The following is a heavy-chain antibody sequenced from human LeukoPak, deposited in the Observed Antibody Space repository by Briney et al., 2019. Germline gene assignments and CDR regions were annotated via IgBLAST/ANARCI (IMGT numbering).Heavy chain of an antibody. Sequence: GASVKVSCKASGFTFTSSAMQWVRQARGQRLEWIGWIVVGSGNTNYAQKFQERVTITRDMSTSTAYMELSSLRSEDTAVYYCAAAGGGCDYGDCPAPYWGQGTLVTVSS. CDR3: AAAGGGCDYGDCPAPY. CDR2: IVVGSGNT. CDR1: GFTFTSSA. V-gene: IGHV1-58*02. J-gene: IGHJ4*02. D-gene: IGHD4-17*01.